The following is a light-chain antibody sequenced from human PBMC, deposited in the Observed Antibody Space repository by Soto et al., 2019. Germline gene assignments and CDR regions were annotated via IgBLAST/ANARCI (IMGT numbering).Light chain of an antibody. CDR1: SSDVGGYNY. CDR3: SSYTSSSTKG. J-gene: IGLJ1*01. Sequence: QSVLTQPASVSWSPGQSITISCTGTSSDVGGYNYVSWYQQHPGKAPKLMIYDVSNRPSGVSNRFSGSKSGNTASLTISGLQAEDEADYYCSSYTSSSTKGFGTGTKVTVL. CDR2: DVS. V-gene: IGLV2-14*01.